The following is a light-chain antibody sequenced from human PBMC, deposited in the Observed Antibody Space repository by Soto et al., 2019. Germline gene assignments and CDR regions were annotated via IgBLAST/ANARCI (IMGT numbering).Light chain of an antibody. CDR3: AAWDDTLNGWV. CDR1: SSTIGSNI. CDR2: SNN. V-gene: IGLV1-44*01. J-gene: IGLJ3*02. Sequence: QSVLTQPPSASGTPGQGVTISCSGSSSTIGSNIVIWYQQLPGTAPKLLIYSNNQRPSGVPDRFSGSKSGTSASLAISGLQSEDEADHYCAAWDDTLNGWVFGGGTKLTVL.